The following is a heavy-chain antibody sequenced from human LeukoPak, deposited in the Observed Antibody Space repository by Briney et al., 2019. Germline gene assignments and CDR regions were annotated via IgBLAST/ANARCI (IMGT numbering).Heavy chain of an antibody. CDR3: AKIGQERELRPQPDH. V-gene: IGHV3-30*02. D-gene: IGHD1-26*01. Sequence: GGSLRLSCAASGFTFSSYAMSWVRQAPGKGLEWVVFIRYDGSNKYYADSVKGRFTISRDNSKNTLYLQMNSLRAEDTAVYYCAKIGQERELRPQPDHWGQGTLVTVSS. CDR2: IRYDGSNK. J-gene: IGHJ4*02. CDR1: GFTFSSYA.